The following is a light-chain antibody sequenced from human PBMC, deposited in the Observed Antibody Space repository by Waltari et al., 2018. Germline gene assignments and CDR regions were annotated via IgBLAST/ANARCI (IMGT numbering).Light chain of an antibody. CDR2: RNT. CDR3: AAWDDSLNGPV. J-gene: IGLJ3*02. CDR1: SSNIGSNY. V-gene: IGLV1-47*01. Sequence: QSVLTQPPSASGTPGQRVTISCSGSSSNIGSNYVYWYQQLPGTAPKLLIYRNTQRPSGGPDRFSGAKSVTSASLAISGLRSEDEADYYCAAWDDSLNGPVCGGGTKLTVL.